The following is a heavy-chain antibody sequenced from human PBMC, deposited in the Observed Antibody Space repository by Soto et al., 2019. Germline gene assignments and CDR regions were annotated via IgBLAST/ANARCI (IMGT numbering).Heavy chain of an antibody. V-gene: IGHV3-30-3*01. CDR3: ARNVPIYDFWSGYNVEDYYYGMDV. CDR2: VSYDGNNK. CDR1: GFTFSTYA. J-gene: IGHJ6*02. Sequence: QVQLVESGGGVVQPGRSLRLSCAASGFTFSTYAMHWVRQAPGKGLEWVAVVSYDGNNKYYADSVKGRFTISRDNSKNTLYLQMDSLRAEDTAVYYCARNVPIYDFWSGYNVEDYYYGMDVWGQGTTVTVSS. D-gene: IGHD3-3*01.